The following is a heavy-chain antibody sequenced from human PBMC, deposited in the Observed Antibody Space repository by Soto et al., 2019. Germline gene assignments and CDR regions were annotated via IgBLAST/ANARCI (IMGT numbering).Heavy chain of an antibody. Sequence: SFAASGFTFSSYWMSWVRQAPGKGLEWVANIKQDGSEKYYVDSVKGRFTISRDNAKNSLYLQMNSLRAEDTAVYYCARDEIVIVPAAQQYYYYGMDVWGQGTTVTVSS. D-gene: IGHD2-2*01. CDR2: IKQDGSEK. J-gene: IGHJ6*02. CDR1: GFTFSSYW. CDR3: ARDEIVIVPAAQQYYYYGMDV. V-gene: IGHV3-7*01.